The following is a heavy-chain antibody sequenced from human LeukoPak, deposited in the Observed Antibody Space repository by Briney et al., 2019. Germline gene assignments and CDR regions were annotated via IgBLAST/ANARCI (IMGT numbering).Heavy chain of an antibody. D-gene: IGHD2-2*01. CDR3: ARHLSVSTCSSTSCYVPGLIDP. J-gene: IGHJ5*02. CDR1: GGSISSSSYY. V-gene: IGHV4-39*01. Sequence: SETLPLTCTVSGGSISSSSYYWGWIRQPPGKGLEWIGSIYYSGSTYYNPSLKSRVTISVDTSKNQFSLKLSSVAAADTAVYYCARHLSVSTCSSTSCYVPGLIDPWGQGTLVTVSS. CDR2: IYYSGST.